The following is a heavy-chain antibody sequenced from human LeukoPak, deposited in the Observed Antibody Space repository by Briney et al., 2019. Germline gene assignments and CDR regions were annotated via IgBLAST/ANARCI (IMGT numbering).Heavy chain of an antibody. Sequence: PSETLSLTCTLSGGSISSSSYYWGWIRQPPGKGLEWIGRIYSSGSTNYNPSLKSRVTISVDTSKNQFSLKLSSVNAADTAVYDCARLGGGNYYDSSGDAFDIWGQGTMVTV. CDR3: ARLGGGNYYDSSGDAFDI. CDR2: IYSSGST. V-gene: IGHV4-39*01. CDR1: GGSISSSSYY. J-gene: IGHJ3*02. D-gene: IGHD3-22*01.